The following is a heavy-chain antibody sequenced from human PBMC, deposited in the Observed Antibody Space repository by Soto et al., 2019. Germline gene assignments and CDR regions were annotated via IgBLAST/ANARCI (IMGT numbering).Heavy chain of an antibody. CDR3: AWEQQLLHNWFDP. CDR1: GYTFTSYA. J-gene: IGHJ5*02. Sequence: ASVKVSFKASGYTFTSYAMHWVRQAPGQRLEWMGWINAGNGNTKYSQKFQGRVTITRDTSASTAYMELSSLRSEDTAVYYCAWEQQLLHNWFDPWGQGTLVTVSS. V-gene: IGHV1-3*01. CDR2: INAGNGNT. D-gene: IGHD6-13*01.